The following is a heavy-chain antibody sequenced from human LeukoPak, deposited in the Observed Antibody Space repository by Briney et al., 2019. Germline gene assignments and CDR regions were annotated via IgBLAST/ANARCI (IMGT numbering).Heavy chain of an antibody. CDR1: GYTFTIYG. J-gene: IGHJ5*02. CDR2: ISAYNGNA. V-gene: IGHV1-18*01. Sequence: ASVTVSCKASGYTFTIYGISWVRQAPGQGLEWMGWISAYNGNANYAQKLQGRVTMTTDTSTSTAYMELRSLRSDDTAVYYCARDRRFLEWLFGWFDPWGQGTLVTVSS. CDR3: ARDRRFLEWLFGWFDP. D-gene: IGHD3-3*01.